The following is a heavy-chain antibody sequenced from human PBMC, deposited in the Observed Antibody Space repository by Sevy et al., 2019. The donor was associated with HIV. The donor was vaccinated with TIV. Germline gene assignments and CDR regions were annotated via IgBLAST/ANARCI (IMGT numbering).Heavy chain of an antibody. Sequence: GSLRLSCAASGFTFSSYAMSWVRQAPGKGLEGVSTFSFGCGKINYADSVKGRFTISRDNSKNTLYLQMHSLRAEDTAVYYCAREGCSKPHDYWGQGTLVTVSS. J-gene: IGHJ4*02. CDR3: AREGCSKPHDY. V-gene: IGHV3-23*01. CDR2: FSFGCGKI. D-gene: IGHD3-10*02. CDR1: GFTFSSYA.